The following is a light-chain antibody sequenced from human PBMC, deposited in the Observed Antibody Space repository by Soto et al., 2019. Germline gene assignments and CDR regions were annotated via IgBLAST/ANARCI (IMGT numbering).Light chain of an antibody. CDR3: QQYSAWYT. CDR1: QNINNW. V-gene: IGKV1-5*01. Sequence: DIQMTQSPSTLYASVGDRVTITCRASQNINNWLAWYQQKRGKAPNLLIYGASTLESGVPSRFSGSGFGTEFTLTISSLQPDDFATSYCQQYSAWYTFGQGTELEI. J-gene: IGKJ2*01. CDR2: GAS.